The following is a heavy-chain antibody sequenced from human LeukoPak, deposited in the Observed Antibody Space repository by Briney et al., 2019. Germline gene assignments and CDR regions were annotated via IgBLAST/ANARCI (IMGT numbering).Heavy chain of an antibody. J-gene: IGHJ4*02. CDR2: IWYDGSNK. CDR3: ARDPPADDGIDDRDY. V-gene: IGHV3-33*01. Sequence: GKSLRLSCAASGLIFNIYAMHWVRQAPGKGLEWVAVIWYDGSNKYYSDSVKGRFTISRDNSKNTLYLQMNSLKAEDTAVYYCARDPPADDGIDDRDYWGQGTLVTVSS. D-gene: IGHD1-1*01. CDR1: GLIFNIYA.